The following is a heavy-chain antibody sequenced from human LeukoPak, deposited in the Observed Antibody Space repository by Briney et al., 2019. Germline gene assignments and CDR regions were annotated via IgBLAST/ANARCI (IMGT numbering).Heavy chain of an antibody. CDR3: ARDASDIVVVPAAVGPFDL. CDR1: GFTFSSYA. Sequence: PGGSLRLSCAASGFTFSSYAMYWVRRTPGKGLEYVSVISGNGVSTHYATSVQGRFTISRDNSKNTVYLQMGSLRAVDMAVYYCARDASDIVVVPAAVGPFDLWGQGTLVTVSS. CDR2: ISGNGVST. D-gene: IGHD2-2*01. J-gene: IGHJ4*02. V-gene: IGHV3-64*01.